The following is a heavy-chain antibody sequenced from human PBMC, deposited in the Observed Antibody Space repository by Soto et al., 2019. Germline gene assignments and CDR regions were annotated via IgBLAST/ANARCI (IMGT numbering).Heavy chain of an antibody. J-gene: IGHJ6*02. CDR3: AKSLRQLVYYHDGMDV. CDR2: TSGRGGSA. D-gene: IGHD6-13*01. V-gene: IGHV3-23*01. CDR1: GFIFSNYA. Sequence: EVQLLESGGGLVQPGGSLRLSCAGSGFIFSNYAMSWVRQAPGKGLEWVSGTSGRGGSAYYADSVKGRFTISRDNSKNTVYLQMNSLRAEDTAVYYCAKSLRQLVYYHDGMDVWGQGTTVTVSS.